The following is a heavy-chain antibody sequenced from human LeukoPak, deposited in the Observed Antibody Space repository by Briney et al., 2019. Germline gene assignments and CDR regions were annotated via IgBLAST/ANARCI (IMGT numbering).Heavy chain of an antibody. Sequence: PSETLSLTCTVSGGSISSGSYYWSWIRQPAGKGLEWIGRMYTSGSTNYNPSLKSRVTISLDTSKNQFSLKLSSVTAADTAMYYCARASSTWLGLQYWGQGTLVTVSS. CDR3: ARASSTWLGLQY. D-gene: IGHD6-19*01. CDR1: GGSISSGSYY. J-gene: IGHJ4*02. V-gene: IGHV4-61*02. CDR2: MYTSGST.